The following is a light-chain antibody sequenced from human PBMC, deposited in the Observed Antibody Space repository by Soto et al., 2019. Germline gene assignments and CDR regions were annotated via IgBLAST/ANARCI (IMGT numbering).Light chain of an antibody. J-gene: IGLJ1*01. Sequence: QSVLTQPRSVSGSRGHSITISCTGTSSDVGAYNYVSWYQQHPGKVPKLMLYDVTKRPSGVPDRFSGSKSGNTASLTISGLQAEDEADYYCCSYVGTYSYVFGTGTKVTVL. V-gene: IGLV2-11*01. CDR3: CSYVGTYSYV. CDR2: DVT. CDR1: SSDVGAYNY.